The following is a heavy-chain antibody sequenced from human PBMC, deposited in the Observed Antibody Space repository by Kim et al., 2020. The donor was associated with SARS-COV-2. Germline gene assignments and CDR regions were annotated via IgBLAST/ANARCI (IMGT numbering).Heavy chain of an antibody. CDR3: ARVHSGSYYLVRYYYGMDV. CDR2: INHSGST. J-gene: IGHJ6*02. CDR1: GGSFSGYY. D-gene: IGHD1-26*01. Sequence: SETLSLTCAVYGGSFSGYYWSWIRQPPGKGLEWIGEINHSGSTNYNPSLKSRVTISVDTSKNQFSLKLSSVTAADTAVYYCARVHSGSYYLVRYYYGMDVWGQGTTVTVSS. V-gene: IGHV4-34*01.